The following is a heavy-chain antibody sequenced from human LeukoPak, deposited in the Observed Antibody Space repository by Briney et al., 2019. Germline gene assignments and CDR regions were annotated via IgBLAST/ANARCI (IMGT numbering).Heavy chain of an antibody. J-gene: IGHJ6*03. Sequence: ASVTVSFTASGYTFTSYDINWVRQATGQGLERMGWMNPNSGNTGYAQKFQGRVTITRNTSISTAYMELSSLISEDTAVYYCARGGDGWLRFFSYYMDVWGKGTTVTVSS. CDR2: MNPNSGNT. V-gene: IGHV1-8*03. CDR1: GYTFTSYD. CDR3: ARGGDGWLRFFSYYMDV. D-gene: IGHD5-12*01.